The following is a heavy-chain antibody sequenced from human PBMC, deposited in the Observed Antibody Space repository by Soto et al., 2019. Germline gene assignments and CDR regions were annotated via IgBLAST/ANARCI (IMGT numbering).Heavy chain of an antibody. CDR1: GFTFSSYG. D-gene: IGHD6-13*01. V-gene: IGHV3-33*01. CDR2: IWYDGSSK. Sequence: GGSLRLSCAASGFTFSSYGMHWVRQAPGKGLVWVAVIWYDGSSKYYADSVKGRFTISRDNAKNTLYLQMNSLRAEDTAVYYCARGYSSSWYIGYWGQGT. CDR3: ARGYSSSWYIGY. J-gene: IGHJ4*02.